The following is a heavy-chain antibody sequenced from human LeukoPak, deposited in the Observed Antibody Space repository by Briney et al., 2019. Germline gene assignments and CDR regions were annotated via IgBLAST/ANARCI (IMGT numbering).Heavy chain of an antibody. J-gene: IGHJ5*02. Sequence: SETLSLTCAVYGGSSTGYYWSWIRQPPGKGLEWIGEIKLGGSTNYNPSLRSLVTKSAEPSKDHFALNLSSGTAAAAPVEYCARGTIMVWGVIWDWFVPWGGGTRVSVPS. CDR1: GGSSTGYY. CDR3: ARGTIMVWGVIWDWFVP. V-gene: IGHV4-34*01. CDR2: IKLGGST. D-gene: IGHD3-10*01.